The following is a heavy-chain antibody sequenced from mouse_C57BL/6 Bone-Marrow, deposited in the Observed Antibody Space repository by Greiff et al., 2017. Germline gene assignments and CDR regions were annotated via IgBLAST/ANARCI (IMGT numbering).Heavy chain of an antibody. CDR1: GYTFTDYN. Sequence: EVQLQQSGPELVKPGASVKMSCKASGYTFTDYNMHWVKQSHGKSLEWIGYINPNNGGTSYNQKFKGKATLTVNKSSSTAYMELRSLTSEDSAVYYCGYYGSSWYFDVWGTGTTVTVSS. CDR2: INPNNGGT. V-gene: IGHV1-22*01. D-gene: IGHD1-1*01. J-gene: IGHJ1*03. CDR3: GYYGSSWYFDV.